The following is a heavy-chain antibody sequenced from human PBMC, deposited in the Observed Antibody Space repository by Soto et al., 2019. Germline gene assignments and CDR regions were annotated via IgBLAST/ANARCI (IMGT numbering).Heavy chain of an antibody. CDR3: ARDRMAAATENRFAP. CDR1: GGTFSSYA. CDR2: IIPIFGTA. V-gene: IGHV1-69*06. Sequence: QVQLVQSVAEVKKPGSSVKVSCKAAGGTFSSYAISWVRQAPGQGLEWMGGIIPIFGTANYAQKFQGRVTINADKFASTAYMELSSLRSEYTAVYCCARDRMAAATENRFAPCGQGTMVTVSS. J-gene: IGHJ5*02. D-gene: IGHD2-15*01.